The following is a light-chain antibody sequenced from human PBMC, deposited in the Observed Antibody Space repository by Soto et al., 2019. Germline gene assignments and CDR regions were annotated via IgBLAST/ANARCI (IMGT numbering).Light chain of an antibody. CDR2: GAS. V-gene: IGKV3-20*01. CDR3: QQYGSSPYT. J-gene: IGKJ2*01. CDR1: QSVSSNF. Sequence: EIVLTQSPCTLSLSPGERATLSCRASQSVSSNFLAWYQQKPGQAPRLLIYGASSRATGIPDRFSGSGSGTDFTLIISRLEPEDFAVFYCQQYGSSPYTFGQGTKLEIK.